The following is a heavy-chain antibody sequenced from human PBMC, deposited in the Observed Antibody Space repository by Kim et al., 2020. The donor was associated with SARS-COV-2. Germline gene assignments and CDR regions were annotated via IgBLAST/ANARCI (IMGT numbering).Heavy chain of an antibody. Sequence: YSEDAVTGRFTHYRDNSKNTRYLQMNSLRVEDTAVYDCERDLRSHGLDYWGQGTLVTVSS. J-gene: IGHJ4*02. CDR3: ERDLRSHGLDY. D-gene: IGHD4-17*01. V-gene: IGHV3-53*01.